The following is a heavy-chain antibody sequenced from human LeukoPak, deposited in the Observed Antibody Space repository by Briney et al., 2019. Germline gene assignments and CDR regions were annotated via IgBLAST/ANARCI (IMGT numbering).Heavy chain of an antibody. J-gene: IGHJ3*01. D-gene: IGHD1-26*01. CDR3: ARWKMELQRNAFDF. CDR2: INQDGSEE. CDR1: GFTFRTYW. V-gene: IGHV3-7*01. Sequence: GGSLRLSCAASGFTFRTYWMSWIRQAPGKEPEWVADINQDGSEEYYLQSVRGRFTVSRDNAQNALFLQMTNLRADDTAVYYCARWKMELQRNAFDFWGQGTVVTVSS.